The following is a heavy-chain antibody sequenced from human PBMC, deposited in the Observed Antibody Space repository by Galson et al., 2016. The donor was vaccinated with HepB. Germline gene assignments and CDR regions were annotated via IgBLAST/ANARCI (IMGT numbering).Heavy chain of an antibody. CDR3: AREIGSKRNVGFSNDYRTSWFDP. V-gene: IGHV4-39*07. J-gene: IGHJ5*02. Sequence: ETLSLTCTVFGGPLTSTSYYWAWIRQPPGKGLEFIGNIYYSGSNYYNPGFRGRVTISMDTSTNQFSLSLNSVTAADTAAYYCAREIGSKRNVGFSNDYRTSWFDPWGPGTLVIVSS. CDR2: IYYSGSN. D-gene: IGHD3-3*01. CDR1: GGPLTSTSYY.